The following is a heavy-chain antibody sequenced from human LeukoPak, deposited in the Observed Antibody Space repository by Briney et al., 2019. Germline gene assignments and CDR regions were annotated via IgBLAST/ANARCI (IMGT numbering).Heavy chain of an antibody. J-gene: IGHJ6*04. Sequence: ESGPTLVKPTQTLTLTCTFSGFSLSTSGVGVGWIRQPPGKALEWLALIYWDDDKRYSPSLKSRLTITKDTSKNQVVLTMTNMAPVDTATYYCAHIWGSGSYYMGYYYGMDVWGKGTTVTVSS. D-gene: IGHD3-10*01. CDR1: GFSLSTSGVG. CDR3: AHIWGSGSYYMGYYYGMDV. V-gene: IGHV2-5*02. CDR2: IYWDDDK.